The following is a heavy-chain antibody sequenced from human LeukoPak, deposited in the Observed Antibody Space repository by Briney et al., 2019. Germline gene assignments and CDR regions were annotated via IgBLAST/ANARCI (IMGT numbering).Heavy chain of an antibody. J-gene: IGHJ4*02. CDR1: GFTFDDYA. D-gene: IGHD3-16*01. CDR3: ARAAYDYVWGSSYLDY. CDR2: ISWNSGSI. V-gene: IGHV3-9*01. Sequence: GRSLRLSCAASGFTFDDYAMHWVRQAPGKGLEWVSGISWNSGSIGYADSVKGRFTISRDNAKSSLYLQMNSLRAEDTAVYYCARAAYDYVWGSSYLDYWGQGTLVTVSS.